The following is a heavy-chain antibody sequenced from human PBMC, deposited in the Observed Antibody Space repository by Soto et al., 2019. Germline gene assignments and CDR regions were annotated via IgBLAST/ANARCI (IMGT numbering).Heavy chain of an antibody. D-gene: IGHD2-21*01. CDR3: ARGPPLFGRSEGYFDY. CDR1: GFTFSSYW. V-gene: IGHV3-7*05. CDR2: IKQDGSEK. J-gene: IGHJ4*02. Sequence: PGGSLRLSCAASGFTFSSYWMSWVRQAPGKGLEWVANIKQDGSEKYYVDSVKGRFTISRDNAKNSLYLQMNSLRAEDTAVYYCARGPPLFGRSEGYFDYWGQGTLVTVSS.